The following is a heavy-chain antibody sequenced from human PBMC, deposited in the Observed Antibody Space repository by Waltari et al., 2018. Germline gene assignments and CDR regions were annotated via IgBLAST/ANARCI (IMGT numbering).Heavy chain of an antibody. Sequence: QLQLQESGPGLVKPSETLSLTCTVSGGSISSSSYYWGWIRQPPGKGLEWIGSIYYSGSTYYTPSLKSRVTIAVDTSKNQFSLKLSSVTAADTAVYYCAEITMVRGVTYWGQGTLVTVSS. D-gene: IGHD3-10*01. J-gene: IGHJ4*02. CDR2: IYYSGST. CDR1: GGSISSSSYY. CDR3: AEITMVRGVTY. V-gene: IGHV4-39*01.